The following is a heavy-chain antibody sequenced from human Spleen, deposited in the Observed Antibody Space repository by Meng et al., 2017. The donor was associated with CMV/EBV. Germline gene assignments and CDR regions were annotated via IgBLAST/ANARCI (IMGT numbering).Heavy chain of an antibody. Sequence: SFSGCYWTWIRQPPGKGLEWIGEINHSGSTNYNPSLKSRVTISVDTSKNQFSLKLSSVTAADTAVYYCARDLGYCSSTSCYNLAFDPWGQGTLVTVSS. D-gene: IGHD2-2*02. CDR1: SFSGCY. CDR3: ARDLGYCSSTSCYNLAFDP. J-gene: IGHJ5*02. CDR2: INHSGST. V-gene: IGHV4-34*01.